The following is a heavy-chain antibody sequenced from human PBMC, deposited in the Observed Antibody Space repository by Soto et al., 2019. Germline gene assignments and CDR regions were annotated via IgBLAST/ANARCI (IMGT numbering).Heavy chain of an antibody. CDR1: GGTFSRDA. CDR3: ARGVVVVAASQLGWLDP. CDR2: IIPMFGTA. J-gene: IGHJ5*02. V-gene: IGHV1-69*13. Sequence: SVKFSCKASGGTFSRDAISWVRQAPGQGLEWMGGIIPMFGTAKYAQKFQGRLTITADESTSTAYMEMRSLRSEDTAVYYCARGVVVVAASQLGWLDPWGQGTLVTVSS. D-gene: IGHD2-15*01.